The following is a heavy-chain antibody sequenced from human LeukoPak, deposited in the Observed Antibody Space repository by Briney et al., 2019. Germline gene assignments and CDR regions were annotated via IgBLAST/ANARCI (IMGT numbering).Heavy chain of an antibody. CDR2: IWYYGSNK. CDR1: GFTFSSYG. Sequence: GGSLRLSCAASGFTFSSYGMHWVRQAPGKGLEWVAVIWYYGSNKYYADSVKGRFTISRDNSKNTLYLQMNSLRAEDTAVYYCAREKYYYYSSGYSSDYWGQGTLVTVSS. J-gene: IGHJ4*02. D-gene: IGHD3-22*01. V-gene: IGHV3-33*01. CDR3: AREKYYYYSSGYSSDY.